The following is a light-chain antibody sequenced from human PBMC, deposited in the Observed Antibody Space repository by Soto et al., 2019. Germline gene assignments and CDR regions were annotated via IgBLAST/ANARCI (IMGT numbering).Light chain of an antibody. CDR3: QQYDDWG. J-gene: IGKJ1*01. V-gene: IGKV3-15*01. CDR2: GTS. CDR1: QNVTTN. Sequence: MVMTQSPATLSVSPGERVTLSCRTGQNVTTNLAWYQLKPGQTPSLLIYGTSTRAPDIPVRFSGSGSGTEFILTITTVQSGDSAVYYCQQYDDWGFGPGTKVEIK.